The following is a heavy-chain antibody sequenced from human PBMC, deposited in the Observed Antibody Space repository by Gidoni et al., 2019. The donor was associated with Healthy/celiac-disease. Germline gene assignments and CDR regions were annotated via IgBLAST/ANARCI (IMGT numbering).Heavy chain of an antibody. CDR3: AKGDVLLWFGELFGAFDI. J-gene: IGHJ3*02. CDR2: ISGSGGST. CDR1: GFTVSSYA. V-gene: IGHV3-23*01. D-gene: IGHD3-10*01. Sequence: EVQLLESGGGLVQPGGSLRLSCAASGFTVSSYAMSWVRQAPGKGLEWVSAISGSGGSTYYADSVKGRFTISRDNSKNTLYLQMNSLRAEDTAVYYCAKGDVLLWFGELFGAFDIWGQGTMVTVSS.